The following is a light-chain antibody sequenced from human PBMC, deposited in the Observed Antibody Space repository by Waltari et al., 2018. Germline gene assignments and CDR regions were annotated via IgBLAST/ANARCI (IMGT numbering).Light chain of an antibody. Sequence: DIVMTQSPESLAVSLGERAPINCKSSQSVLYTSNNRNYLAWYQQKAGQPPKLLIYWASTRQPGVPDRFSGSGSGTDFTLTISSLQPEDFATYHCQQYYSYPWTFGQGTKVEIK. V-gene: IGKV4-1*01. CDR1: QSVLYTSNNRNY. CDR2: WAS. CDR3: QQYYSYPWT. J-gene: IGKJ1*01.